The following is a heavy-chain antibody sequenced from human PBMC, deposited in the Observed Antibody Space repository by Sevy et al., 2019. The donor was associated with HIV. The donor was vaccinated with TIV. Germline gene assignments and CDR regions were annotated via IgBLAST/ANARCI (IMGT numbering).Heavy chain of an antibody. CDR3: AGDRCTITSCHEGNWFDP. CDR1: GFTFSSYS. D-gene: IGHD2-2*01. Sequence: GGSLRLSCAASGFTFSSYSMNWVRQAPGKGLEWVSSISGLSNYIYYADSVKGLFTISSDNAKNSLYLQMNSLRPEDTAVYYCAGDRCTITSCHEGNWFDPWGQGTLVTVSS. J-gene: IGHJ5*02. CDR2: ISGLSNYI. V-gene: IGHV3-21*01.